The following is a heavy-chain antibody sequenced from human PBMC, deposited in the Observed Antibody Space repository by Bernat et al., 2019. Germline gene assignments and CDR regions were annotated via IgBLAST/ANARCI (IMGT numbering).Heavy chain of an antibody. CDR1: GFTFSSYS. D-gene: IGHD1-1*01. CDR2: ISSSSSYI. J-gene: IGHJ4*02. CDR3: ARLVERTERRFDY. V-gene: IGHV3-21*01. Sequence: EVQLVESGGGLVKPGGSLRLSCAASGFTFSSYSMNWVRQAPGKGLEWVSSISSSSSYIYYADSVKGRFTISRDNAKNSLYMQMNSLRAEDTAVYYCARLVERTERRFDYCGQGTLVTVSS.